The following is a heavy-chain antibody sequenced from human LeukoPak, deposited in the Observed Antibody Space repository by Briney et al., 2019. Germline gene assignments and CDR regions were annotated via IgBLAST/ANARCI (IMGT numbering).Heavy chain of an antibody. J-gene: IGHJ4*02. V-gene: IGHV1-24*01. CDR2: FDPEDGET. CDR1: GYTLTQLS. Sequence: SVNVSCKVSGYTLTQLSMHWVRQAPGKGREGMGGFDPEDGETIYAQKLQRRVTMKEDTSTDTAYRELSGLRSEDRAVYYCATVGMATTEYYFEYWGQGTLVTVSS. D-gene: IGHD5-24*01. CDR3: ATVGMATTEYYFEY.